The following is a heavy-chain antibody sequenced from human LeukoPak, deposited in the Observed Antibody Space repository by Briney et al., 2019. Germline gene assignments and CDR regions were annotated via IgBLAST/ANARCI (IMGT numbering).Heavy chain of an antibody. CDR2: ISGSGNGGSI. Sequence: GGSLRLSCSASGFVFSIYTMYWVRQAPGKGPEYVSTISGSGNGGSIYYADSVKGRFTISRDNAKNSLYLQMNSLRAEDTAVYYCAGDYGDSLFYYYGMDVWGQGTTVTVSS. CDR3: AGDYGDSLFYYYGMDV. D-gene: IGHD4-17*01. V-gene: IGHV3-64*04. J-gene: IGHJ6*02. CDR1: GFVFSIYT.